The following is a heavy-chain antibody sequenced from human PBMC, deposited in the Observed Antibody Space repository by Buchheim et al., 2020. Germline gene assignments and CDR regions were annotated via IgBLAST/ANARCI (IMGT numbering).Heavy chain of an antibody. Sequence: EVQLLESGGGLVQRGGSLRLSCGASGFTFSSNAMSWVRKAPGKGLEWVSDISAGGGRTYYSDSVKGRFTISRDDSKNTLYLQMNSLRAEDSAIYYCVKTVTVGSYYFAYWGQGTL. CDR1: GFTFSSNA. CDR3: VKTVTVGSYYFAY. D-gene: IGHD4-17*01. V-gene: IGHV3-23*01. CDR2: ISAGGGRT. J-gene: IGHJ4*02.